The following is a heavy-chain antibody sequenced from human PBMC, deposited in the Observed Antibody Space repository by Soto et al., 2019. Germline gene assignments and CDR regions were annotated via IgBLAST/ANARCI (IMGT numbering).Heavy chain of an antibody. Sequence: GGSLRLSCAASGFTFSDSALHWVRQAPGKGLEWVGRVRTKVNNYATLYSASVRGRFTISRDDSRNTAYLQMDSLKTEDTAIYYCTRPNDSGDYDWFFDLWGLGALVTVSS. D-gene: IGHD4-17*01. CDR3: TRPNDSGDYDWFFDL. CDR2: VRTKVNNYAT. J-gene: IGHJ2*01. V-gene: IGHV3-73*01. CDR1: GFTFSDSA.